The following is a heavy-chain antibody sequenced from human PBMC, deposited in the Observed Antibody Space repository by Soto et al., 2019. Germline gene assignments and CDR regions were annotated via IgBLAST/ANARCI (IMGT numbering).Heavy chain of an antibody. CDR1: GFTFSNAW. D-gene: IGHD2-2*01. Sequence: PGGSLRLSCAASGFTFSNAWMNWVRQAPGKGLEWVGRIKSKTDGGTTDYAAPVKGRFTISRDDSKNTLYLQMNSLKTEDTAVYYCTTGGYCISTSCHPNYYYYYGMDVWGQGTTVTVS. J-gene: IGHJ6*02. CDR3: TTGGYCISTSCHPNYYYYYGMDV. CDR2: IKSKTDGGTT. V-gene: IGHV3-15*07.